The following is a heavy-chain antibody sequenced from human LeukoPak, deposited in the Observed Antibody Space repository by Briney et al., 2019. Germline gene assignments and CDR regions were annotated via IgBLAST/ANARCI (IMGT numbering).Heavy chain of an antibody. D-gene: IGHD3-10*01. CDR3: ARVRGGYYFDY. CDR2: ISSSGSSI. Sequence: PGGSLRRSCAASGFTFSGYIMNWVRQAPGKGLEWISYISSSGSSIDYADSVKGRFTISRDNAKNSLYLQMNSLRAEDTAVYYCARVRGGYYFDYWGQGTLVTVSS. CDR1: GFTFSGYI. V-gene: IGHV3-48*01. J-gene: IGHJ4*02.